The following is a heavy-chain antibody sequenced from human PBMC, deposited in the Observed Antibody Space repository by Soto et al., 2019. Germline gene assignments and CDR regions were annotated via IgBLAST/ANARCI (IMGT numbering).Heavy chain of an antibody. J-gene: IGHJ4*01. CDR2: ISYDGSNK. Sequence: QVQLVESGGGVVQPGRSLRLSCAASGFTFSSYALHWVRQAPGKGLEWVALISYDGSNKYYADSVKGRFTISRDNSKNTLYLKMNSLRAEDTAVYYCARDCGSGWTLDYWGHGTLVTVSS. CDR1: GFTFSSYA. D-gene: IGHD6-19*01. V-gene: IGHV3-30-3*01. CDR3: ARDCGSGWTLDY.